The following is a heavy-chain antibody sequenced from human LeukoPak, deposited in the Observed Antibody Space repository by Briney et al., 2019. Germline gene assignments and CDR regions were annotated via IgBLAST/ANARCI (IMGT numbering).Heavy chain of an antibody. CDR3: ASLGSGSSPIIDFDY. J-gene: IGHJ4*02. CDR2: IDPSGGGT. Sequence: GASVKVSCTASGYTFTNYYMHWVRQAPGQGLEWMGIIDPSGGGTSYAQKFQGRVTMTRDTSTRTVYMELSSLRSEDTAVYYCASLGSGSSPIIDFDYWGQGTLVTASS. CDR1: GYTFTNYY. D-gene: IGHD3-10*01. V-gene: IGHV1-46*01.